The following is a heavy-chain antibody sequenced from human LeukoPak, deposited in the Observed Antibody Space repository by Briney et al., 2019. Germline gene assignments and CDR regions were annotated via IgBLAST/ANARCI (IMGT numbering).Heavy chain of an antibody. D-gene: IGHD1-26*01. Sequence: PWGSLRLSCAGSGFTFSSYWMSWVRRAPGKGLEWEANIKEDGTEKYYVDSVKGRFTVPRDNAKNSLYLQMNSLRAEDTAVYYCAKGDTTWELPHDYWGQGTLVTVSS. J-gene: IGHJ4*02. CDR3: AKGDTTWELPHDY. CDR1: GFTFSSYW. CDR2: IKEDGTEK. V-gene: IGHV3-7*03.